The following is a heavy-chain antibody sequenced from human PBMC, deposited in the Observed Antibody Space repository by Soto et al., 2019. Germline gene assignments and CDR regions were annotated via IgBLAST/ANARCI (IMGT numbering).Heavy chain of an antibody. CDR2: ISYDGSNK. V-gene: IGHV3-30-3*01. CDR1: GFTFSSYA. Sequence: GGSLRLSCAASGFTFSSYAMHWVRQAPGKGLEWVAVISYDGSNKYYADSVKGRFTISRDNSKNTLYLQMNSLRAEDTAVYYCARDQYSITMIVVVIPPDAFDIWGQGTMVTVS. D-gene: IGHD3-22*01. CDR3: ARDQYSITMIVVVIPPDAFDI. J-gene: IGHJ3*02.